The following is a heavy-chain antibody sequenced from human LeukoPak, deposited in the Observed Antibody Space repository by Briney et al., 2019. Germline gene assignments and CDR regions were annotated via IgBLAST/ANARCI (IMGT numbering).Heavy chain of an antibody. CDR1: GFTFSSYA. CDR3: AKDRVLLWFGNSPDY. J-gene: IGHJ4*02. Sequence: GGSLRLSCAASGFTFSSYAMSWVRQAPGKGLEWVSGISGSGGSTYYADPVKGRFTISRDNSKNTLYLQMNSLRAEDTAVYYCAKDRVLLWFGNSPDYWGQGTLVTASS. V-gene: IGHV3-23*01. D-gene: IGHD3-10*01. CDR2: ISGSGGST.